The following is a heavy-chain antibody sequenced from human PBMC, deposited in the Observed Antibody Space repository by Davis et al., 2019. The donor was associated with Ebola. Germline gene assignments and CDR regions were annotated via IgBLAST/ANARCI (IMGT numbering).Heavy chain of an antibody. CDR1: GGSFSGYY. CDR3: ARLTRLSMTTVKTGWFDP. V-gene: IGHV4-59*08. J-gene: IGHJ5*02. CDR2: IYYSGST. Sequence: SETLSLTCAVYGGSFSGYYWSWIRQPPEKGLEWVGYIYYSGSTNYNPSLKSRVTISVDTSKNQFSLKLSSVTAADTAVYYCARLTRLSMTTVKTGWFDPWGQGTLVTVSS. D-gene: IGHD4-17*01.